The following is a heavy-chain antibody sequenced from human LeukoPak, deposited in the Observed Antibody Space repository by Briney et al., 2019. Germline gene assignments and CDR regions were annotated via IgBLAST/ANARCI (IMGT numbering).Heavy chain of an antibody. D-gene: IGHD3/OR15-3a*01. CDR1: GFTVSSNY. J-gene: IGHJ4*02. Sequence: GESLKISCAASGFTVSSNYMSWVRQAPGKGLEWVSVIYSGGSTYYADSVKGRFTISRDNSKNTLYLQMNSLRAEDTAVYYCARYMILGFFFDYWGQGTLVTVSS. V-gene: IGHV3-53*01. CDR3: ARYMILGFFFDY. CDR2: IYSGGST.